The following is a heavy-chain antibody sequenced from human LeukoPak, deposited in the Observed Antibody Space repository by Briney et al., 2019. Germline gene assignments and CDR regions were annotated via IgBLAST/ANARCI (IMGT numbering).Heavy chain of an antibody. V-gene: IGHV3-35*01. CDR2: VSWNGSRT. CDR1: GFTFSSYS. Sequence: GGSLRLSCAASGFTFSSYSMNWVHQAPGKGLEWVSGVSWNGSRTHYADSVKGRFIISRDNSRNTLYLQTNSLRAEDTAVYYCVSTMIVPGDYWGQGTLVTVSS. J-gene: IGHJ4*02. CDR3: VSTMIVPGDY. D-gene: IGHD3-22*01.